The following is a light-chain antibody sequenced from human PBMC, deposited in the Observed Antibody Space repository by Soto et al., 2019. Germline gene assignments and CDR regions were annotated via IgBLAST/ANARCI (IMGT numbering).Light chain of an antibody. V-gene: IGKV3-20*01. Sequence: ETTLTQSPDTLSLSPGEGATLSCRASQIIGSAYLAWYQQKPGQAPWLLIFGASTRATGTPHRFSGSGSGTDFTLTISALESEDVGVYYCQHYGRSPSFGRGTKVEIK. CDR3: QHYGRSPS. CDR2: GAS. J-gene: IGKJ1*01. CDR1: QIIGSAY.